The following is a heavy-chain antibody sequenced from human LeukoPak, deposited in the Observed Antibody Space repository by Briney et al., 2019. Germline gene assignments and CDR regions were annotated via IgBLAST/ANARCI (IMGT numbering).Heavy chain of an antibody. CDR1: GGSFSGYY. CDR3: ARSAGYCSGGSCYRAGNFDY. D-gene: IGHD2-15*01. J-gene: IGHJ4*02. V-gene: IGHV4-34*01. CDR2: INHSGST. Sequence: SETLSLTCAVYGGSFSGYYWSWIRQPPGKGLEWIGEINHSGSTNYNPSLKSRVTISVDTSKNQLSLKLSSVTAADTAVYYCARSAGYCSGGSCYRAGNFDYWGQGTLSPSPQ.